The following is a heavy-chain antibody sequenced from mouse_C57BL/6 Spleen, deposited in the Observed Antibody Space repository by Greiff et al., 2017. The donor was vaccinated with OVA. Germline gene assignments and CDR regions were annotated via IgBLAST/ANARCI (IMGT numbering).Heavy chain of an antibody. CDR2: ISYSGST. CDR3: ARDRDYYGSSYWYFDV. Sequence: EVQLQESGPGMVKPSQSLSLTCTVTGYSITSGYDWHWIRHFPGNKLEWMGYISYSGSTNYNPSLKSRISITHDTSKNHFFLKLNSVTTEDTATYYCARDRDYYGSSYWYFDVWGTGTTVTVSS. CDR1: GYSITSGYD. D-gene: IGHD1-1*01. V-gene: IGHV3-1*01. J-gene: IGHJ1*03.